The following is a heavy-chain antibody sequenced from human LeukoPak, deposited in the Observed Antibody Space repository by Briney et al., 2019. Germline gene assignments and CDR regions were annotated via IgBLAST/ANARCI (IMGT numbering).Heavy chain of an antibody. D-gene: IGHD3-3*01. CDR3: ATDPFWSGYRLIDY. CDR2: IIPIFGTA. J-gene: IGHJ4*02. CDR1: GGTFSSYA. V-gene: IGHV1-69*06. Sequence: GASVKVSCTASGGTFSSYAISWVRQAPGQGLEWMGGIIPIFGTANYAQKFQGRVTMTEDTSTDTAYMELSSLRSEDTAVYYCATDPFWSGYRLIDYWGQGTLVTVSS.